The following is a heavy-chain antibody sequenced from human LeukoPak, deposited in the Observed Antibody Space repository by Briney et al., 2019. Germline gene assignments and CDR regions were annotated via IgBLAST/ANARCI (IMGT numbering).Heavy chain of an antibody. CDR2: INHSGST. D-gene: IGHD6-13*01. Sequence: SETLSLTCAVYGGCFSGYYWSWIRQPPGKGREWIGEINHSGSTNYNPSLKSRVTISVDTSKNQFSLKLSSVSAADTAVYYCARAPRYSRGFLGYWGQGTLVTVSS. CDR1: GGCFSGYY. V-gene: IGHV4-34*01. CDR3: ARAPRYSRGFLGY. J-gene: IGHJ4*02.